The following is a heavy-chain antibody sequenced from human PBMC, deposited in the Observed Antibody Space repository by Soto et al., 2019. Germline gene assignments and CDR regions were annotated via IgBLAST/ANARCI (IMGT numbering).Heavy chain of an antibody. CDR1: GGTFSSYT. CDR2: IIPILGIA. D-gene: IGHD4-17*01. V-gene: IGHV1-69*02. Sequence: SVKVSCKASGGTFSSYTISWVRQAPGQGLEWMGRIIPILGIANYAQKFQGRVTITADKSTSTAYMELSSLRSEDTAVYYCARGGDDDAFDIWGQGTMVTVSS. CDR3: ARGGDDDAFDI. J-gene: IGHJ3*02.